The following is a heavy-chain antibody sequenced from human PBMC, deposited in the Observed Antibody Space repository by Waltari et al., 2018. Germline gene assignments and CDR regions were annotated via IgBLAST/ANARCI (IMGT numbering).Heavy chain of an antibody. D-gene: IGHD5-18*01. V-gene: IGHV3-23*01. CDR3: AKDERSSTSQAYSFDV. J-gene: IGHJ3*01. CDR2: ITGNGGNT. CDR1: GFTFNHYA. Sequence: EVQLLESGGDFAQPGGSLRLPCTASGFTFNHYAMSWVRQAPGKGLEWVSSITGNGGNTYYADSVDGRFTISRDNPKNTLYLEMTSLRTEDTADYFCAKDERSSTSQAYSFDVWGQGTMVTVSS.